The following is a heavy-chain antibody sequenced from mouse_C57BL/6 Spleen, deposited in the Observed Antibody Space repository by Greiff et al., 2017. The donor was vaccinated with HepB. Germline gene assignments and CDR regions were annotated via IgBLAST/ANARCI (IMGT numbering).Heavy chain of an antibody. CDR3: ARTSSGRAWFDY. Sequence: QVQLQQPGAELVMPGASVKLSCKASGYTFTSYWMHWVKQRPGQGLEWIGEIDPSDSYTNYNQKFKGKFTLTVDKSSSNAYMQLSSLTSEDSAVYYCARTSSGRAWFDYWGQGTLVTVSA. CDR1: GYTFTSYW. CDR2: IDPSDSYT. D-gene: IGHD3-2*02. J-gene: IGHJ3*01. V-gene: IGHV1-69*01.